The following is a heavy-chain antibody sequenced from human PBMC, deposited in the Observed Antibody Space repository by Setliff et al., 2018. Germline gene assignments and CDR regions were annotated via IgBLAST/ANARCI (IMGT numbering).Heavy chain of an antibody. CDR1: GGSISSSSYY. Sequence: SETLSLTCTVSGGSISSSSYYWGWIRQPPGKGLEWIGSIYYSGSTYYNPSLKSRVTISVDTSKNQFSLKLSSVTAADTAVYYCARVLAAADYYYYGMDVWGQGTTVTVSS. D-gene: IGHD6-13*01. CDR3: ARVLAAADYYYYGMDV. J-gene: IGHJ6*02. CDR2: IYYSGST. V-gene: IGHV4-39*07.